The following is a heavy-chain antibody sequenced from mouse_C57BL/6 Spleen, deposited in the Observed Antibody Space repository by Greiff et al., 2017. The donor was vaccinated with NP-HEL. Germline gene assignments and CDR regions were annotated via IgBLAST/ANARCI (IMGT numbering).Heavy chain of an antibody. V-gene: IGHV6-3*01. CDR1: GFTFSNYW. CDR3: TGYGFLDY. D-gene: IGHD1-1*02. J-gene: IGHJ2*01. Sequence: EVMLVESGGGLVQPGGSMKLSCVASGFTFSNYWMNWVRQSPEKGLEWVAQIRLKSDNYATHYAESVKGRFTISRDDSKSSVYLQMNNLRAEDTGIYYCTGYGFLDYWGQGTTLTVSS. CDR2: IRLKSDNYAT.